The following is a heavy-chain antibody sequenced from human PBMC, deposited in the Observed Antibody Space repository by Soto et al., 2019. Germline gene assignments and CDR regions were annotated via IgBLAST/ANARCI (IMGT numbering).Heavy chain of an antibody. CDR1: VFTFSSYW. Sequence: EVQLVESGGGLVQPGGSLRLSCAASVFTFSSYWMSWVRQAPGKGLEWVANIKQDGSEKYYVDSVKGRFTASRDNAENSLYLQMNSLRAEDTAVYYCARDHSRTYGSGYYPGSYWGQGTLVTVSS. D-gene: IGHD6-19*01. V-gene: IGHV3-7*01. CDR3: ARDHSRTYGSGYYPGSY. J-gene: IGHJ4*02. CDR2: IKQDGSEK.